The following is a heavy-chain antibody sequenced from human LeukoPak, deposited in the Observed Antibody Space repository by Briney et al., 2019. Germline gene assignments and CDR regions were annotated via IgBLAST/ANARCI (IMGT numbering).Heavy chain of an antibody. V-gene: IGHV3-74*01. CDR1: GFSFNKYW. CDR2: INPDGSTT. J-gene: IGHJ4*02. D-gene: IGHD5-24*01. Sequence: SGGSLRLSCEASGFSFNKYWIHWVRQVPGKGPVWVSRINPDGSTTNYADSVKGRFSISRANAKSIMYLQMNSLSVEDTAVYYCAIGGDGSNSRINYWGQGTLVTVSS. CDR3: AIGGDGSNSRINY.